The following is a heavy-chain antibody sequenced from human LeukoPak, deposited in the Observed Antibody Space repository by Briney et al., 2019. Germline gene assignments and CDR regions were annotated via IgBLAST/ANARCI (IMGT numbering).Heavy chain of an antibody. CDR3: ARLGDGYNYFDY. Sequence: PGGSLRLSCAASGFTFSSYAMSWVRQAPGKGLEWVSSVYSGGSTYYTDSVKGRFTISRDNSKNTLYLQMNSLRADDTAVYYCARLGDGYNYFDYWGQGTLVTVSS. CDR2: VYSGGST. CDR1: GFTFSSYA. V-gene: IGHV3-53*01. J-gene: IGHJ4*02. D-gene: IGHD5-24*01.